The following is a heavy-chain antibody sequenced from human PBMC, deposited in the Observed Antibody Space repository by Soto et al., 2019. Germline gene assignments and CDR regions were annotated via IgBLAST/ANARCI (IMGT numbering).Heavy chain of an antibody. V-gene: IGHV3-30*03. CDR2: IAHDGSYK. Sequence: QVQLVESGGGVVQPGRSLRLSCAASGFTFSSYGMHWVRQAPGKGLEWVAVIAHDGSYKDYGDSAKGRCTISRDNSKNTVYLQINSLRAEDTALYYCARDSHGGRPPNYYYMDVWGKGTTVTVSS. CDR1: GFTFSSYG. J-gene: IGHJ6*03. CDR3: ARDSHGGRPPNYYYMDV.